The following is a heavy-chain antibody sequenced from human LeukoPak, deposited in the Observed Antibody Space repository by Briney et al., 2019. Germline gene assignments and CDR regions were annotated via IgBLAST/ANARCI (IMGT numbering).Heavy chain of an antibody. V-gene: IGHV3-21*01. CDR3: ARDIVVVPAAIRSSGDY. J-gene: IGHJ4*02. Sequence: GGSLRLSCAASGFTFSSYSMNWVRQAPGKGLEWVSSISSSSSYIYYADSVKGRFTISRDNAKNSLYLQMNSLRAEDTAVYYCARDIVVVPAAIRSSGDYWGQGILVTVSS. D-gene: IGHD2-2*01. CDR2: ISSSSSYI. CDR1: GFTFSSYS.